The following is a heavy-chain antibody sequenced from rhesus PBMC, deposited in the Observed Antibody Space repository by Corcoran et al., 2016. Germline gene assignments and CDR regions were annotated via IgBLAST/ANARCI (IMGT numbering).Heavy chain of an antibody. CDR1: GASISSNY. CDR3: AREVPVRVVVVIKDYGLDS. V-gene: IGHV4S2*01. Sequence: QVQLQESGPGLVKPSETLPLTCAVSGASISSNYWSWIRQAPGKGLAWLGRIYGSGGSTNNNPSLKSRVTISIDTSKNQFSLKLSSVTAADTAVYYCAREVPVRVVVVIKDYGLDSWGQGVVVTVSS. D-gene: IGHD3-16*01. J-gene: IGHJ6*01. CDR2: IYGSGGST.